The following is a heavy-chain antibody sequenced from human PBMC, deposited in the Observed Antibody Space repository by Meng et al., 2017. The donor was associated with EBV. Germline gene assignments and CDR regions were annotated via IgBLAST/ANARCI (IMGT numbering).Heavy chain of an antibody. CDR3: ASESGRGYTPDY. CDR1: GGPFRYYA. J-gene: IGHJ4*02. CDR2: FLPRLGAP. V-gene: IGHV1-69*01. Sequence: VQLVRAAAGVKKPGSSVKVSCKTSGGPFRYYAISWVRQAPGQGLEWLGGFLPRLGAPNYAQKFHGRVKITADESTSTHYMDLSSLRSEDTAIYYCASESGRGYTPDYWGQGTLVTVSS. D-gene: IGHD3-10*01.